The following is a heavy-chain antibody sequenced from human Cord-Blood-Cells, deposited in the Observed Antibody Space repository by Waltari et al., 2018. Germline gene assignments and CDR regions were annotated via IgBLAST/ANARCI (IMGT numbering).Heavy chain of an antibody. CDR3: ARALKTYCGGDCYPYNWFDP. CDR2: IIPILGIA. Sequence: QVQLVQSGAEVKKPGSSVKVSCKASGGTFSSYATSWVRPAPGQGLEWMGGIIPILGIANYAQKFQGRVTITADESTSTAYMELSSLRSEDTAVYYCARALKTYCGGDCYPYNWFDPWGQGTLVTVSS. D-gene: IGHD2-21*02. CDR1: GGTFSSYA. J-gene: IGHJ5*02. V-gene: IGHV1-69*04.